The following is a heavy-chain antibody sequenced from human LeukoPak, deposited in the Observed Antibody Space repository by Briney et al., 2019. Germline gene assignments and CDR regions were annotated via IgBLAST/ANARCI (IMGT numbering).Heavy chain of an antibody. Sequence: GRSLILSCAASGFFFSNYGMHWVRQAPGKGLDWVAVVSDDGSHKQYADSVKGRFTVSRDNSEKTLYLQMNSLRPEDTAVYYCAKYSSSSNYYYGMDVWGQGTTVTVSS. D-gene: IGHD6-13*01. CDR3: AKYSSSSNYYYGMDV. V-gene: IGHV3-30*18. CDR2: VSDDGSHK. J-gene: IGHJ6*02. CDR1: GFFFSNYG.